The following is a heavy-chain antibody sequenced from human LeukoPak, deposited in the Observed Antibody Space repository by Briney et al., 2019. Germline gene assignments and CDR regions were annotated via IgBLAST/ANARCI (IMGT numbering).Heavy chain of an antibody. CDR2: INHSGST. D-gene: IGHD3-10*01. V-gene: IGHV4-39*07. J-gene: IGHJ6*03. Sequence: SETLSLTCSISDDSINNDRYFWAWIRQPPGKGLEWIASINHSGSTYYNPSLKSRVSISVDTSKNQFSLRLRSVTAADTAVYYCARVRNYYASGIYYYYYMDVWGKGTTVTVSS. CDR1: DDSINNDRYF. CDR3: ARVRNYYASGIYYYYYMDV.